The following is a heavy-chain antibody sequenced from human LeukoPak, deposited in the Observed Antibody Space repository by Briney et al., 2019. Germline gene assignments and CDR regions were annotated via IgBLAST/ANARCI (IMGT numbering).Heavy chain of an antibody. Sequence: PSETLSLTCTVSGGSISGSPFYWGWIRQPPGKGLEWIGSIFYGGTTYYNPSLKSRLTISVDTSKNQFSLKVTSVTTADTAAYYCARIVPAALSGGFDYWGQGTLAIVSS. CDR3: ARIVPAALSGGFDY. V-gene: IGHV4-39*01. D-gene: IGHD2-2*01. J-gene: IGHJ4*02. CDR1: GGSISGSPFY. CDR2: IFYGGTT.